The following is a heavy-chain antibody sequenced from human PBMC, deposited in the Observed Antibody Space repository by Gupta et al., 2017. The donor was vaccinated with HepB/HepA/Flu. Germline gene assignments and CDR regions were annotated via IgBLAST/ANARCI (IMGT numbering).Heavy chain of an antibody. CDR2: INHSGST. J-gene: IGHJ4*02. D-gene: IGHD3-22*01. V-gene: IGHV4-34*01. Sequence: QVQLQQWGAGLLKPPETLSLTCAVYGGSFSGYYWSWIRQPPGKGLEWIGEINHSGSTNYNPSLKSRVTISVDTSKNQFSLKLSSVTAADTAVYYCARDSSGYYRVPFDYWGQGTLVTVSS. CDR3: ARDSSGYYRVPFDY. CDR1: GGSFSGYY.